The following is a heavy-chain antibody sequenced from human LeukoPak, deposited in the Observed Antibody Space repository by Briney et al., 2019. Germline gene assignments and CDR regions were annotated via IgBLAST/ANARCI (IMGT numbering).Heavy chain of an antibody. CDR3: ARSPQLAFSSSWENGGFYFDY. D-gene: IGHD6-13*01. J-gene: IGHJ4*02. CDR1: GGSFSGYY. CDR2: INHSGST. V-gene: IGHV4-34*01. Sequence: SETLSLTCAVYGGSFSGYYWSWIRQPPGKGLEWIGEINHSGSTNFNPSLKSRVIISVDTSKDQFSLKLSSVTAADTAVYYCARSPQLAFSSSWENGGFYFDYWGQGTLVTVSS.